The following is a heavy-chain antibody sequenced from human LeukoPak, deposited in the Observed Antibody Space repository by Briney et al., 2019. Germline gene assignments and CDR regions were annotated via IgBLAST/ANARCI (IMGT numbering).Heavy chain of an antibody. CDR1: GYTFTTHY. V-gene: IGHV1-2*05. CDR3: ARGITVADLGY. D-gene: IGHD6-19*01. Sequence: ASVKVSCTASGYTFTTHYIHWVRQAPGQGLEWMGRINPNSGGANYAQRFQGRVTMTRDTSITTAYMELSRLRPDDTGLYFCARGITVADLGYWGQGTLVTVSS. J-gene: IGHJ4*02. CDR2: INPNSGGA.